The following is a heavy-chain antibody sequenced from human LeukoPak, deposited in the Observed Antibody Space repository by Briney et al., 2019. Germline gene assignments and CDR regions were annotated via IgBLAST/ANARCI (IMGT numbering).Heavy chain of an antibody. Sequence: PGGSLRLSCAASGFTFSSYGMHWVRQAPGKGLEWVAVISYDGSNKYYADSVKGRFTISRDNSKNTLYLQMNSLRAEDTAMYYCARVRHYGSGSYPGYWGQGTLVTVSS. CDR2: ISYDGSNK. CDR1: GFTFSSYG. V-gene: IGHV3-30*19. D-gene: IGHD3-10*01. CDR3: ARVRHYGSGSYPGY. J-gene: IGHJ4*02.